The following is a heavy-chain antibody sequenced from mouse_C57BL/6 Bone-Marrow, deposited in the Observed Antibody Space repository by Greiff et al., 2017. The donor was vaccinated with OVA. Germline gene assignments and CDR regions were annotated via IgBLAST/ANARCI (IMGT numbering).Heavy chain of an antibody. CDR1: GFNIKDDY. Sequence: EVKLMESGAELVRPGASVKLSCTASGFNIKDDYMHWVKQRPEQGLEWIGWIDPEDGDTEYDSKFKGKATITADTSSSTAYLQLSSLTSEDTAVYYCTTGLRPWAMDYWGQGTSVTVSS. CDR3: TTGLRPWAMDY. D-gene: IGHD1-1*01. CDR2: IDPEDGDT. J-gene: IGHJ4*01. V-gene: IGHV14-4*01.